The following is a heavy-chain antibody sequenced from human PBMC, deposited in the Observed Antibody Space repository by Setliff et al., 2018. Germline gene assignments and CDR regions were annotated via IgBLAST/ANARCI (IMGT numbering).Heavy chain of an antibody. CDR3: ARDLDYQYYYDSSGRDAFDI. D-gene: IGHD3-22*01. CDR2: ISVYNGYI. J-gene: IGHJ3*02. CDR1: GYTFTSSG. Sequence: ASVKVSCKASGYTFTSSGISWVRQAPGQGLEWMGWISVYNGYIVYAQKLQGRVTMTTDTSTSTAYMELRSLRSDDTAVYYCARDLDYQYYYDSSGRDAFDIWGQGTRVTVS. V-gene: IGHV1-18*01.